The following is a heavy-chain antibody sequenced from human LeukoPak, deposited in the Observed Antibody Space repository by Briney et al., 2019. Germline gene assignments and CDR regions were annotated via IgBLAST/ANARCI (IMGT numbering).Heavy chain of an antibody. CDR3: ARAVIAAAPYYFDY. Sequence: SETLSLTCTVSGGSISSGSYYWSWIRQPAGKGLEWIGRIYTSGSTNYNPSLKSRVTISVDTSKNQFSLKLSSVTAADTAVYYCARAVIAAAPYYFDYWGQGTLVTVSS. V-gene: IGHV4-61*02. D-gene: IGHD6-13*01. J-gene: IGHJ4*02. CDR1: GGSISSGSYY. CDR2: IYTSGST.